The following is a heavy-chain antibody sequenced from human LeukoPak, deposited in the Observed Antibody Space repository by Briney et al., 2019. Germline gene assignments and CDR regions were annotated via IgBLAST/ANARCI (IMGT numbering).Heavy chain of an antibody. CDR2: ISSSNSYI. Sequence: GGSLRLSCAASGFTFSSYSMNWVRQAPGKGLEWVSSISSSNSYIHYADSVKGRFTISRDNAKNSLYLQMNSLRAEDTAVYYCARDGIVGATAFDYWGQGTLVTVSS. J-gene: IGHJ4*02. CDR3: ARDGIVGATAFDY. D-gene: IGHD1-26*01. V-gene: IGHV3-21*01. CDR1: GFTFSSYS.